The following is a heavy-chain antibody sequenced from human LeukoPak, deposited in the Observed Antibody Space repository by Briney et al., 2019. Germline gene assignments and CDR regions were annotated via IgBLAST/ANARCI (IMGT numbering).Heavy chain of an antibody. CDR2: ISGSGGST. Sequence: GGSLRLSCAASGFTFSSYAMSWVRQAPGKGLEWVSAISGSGGSTYYADSVKGRFTISRDNSKNTLYLQMNSLRAEDTAVYYCARVMPPTYYDFWSGYYNAFDYWGQGTLVTVSS. D-gene: IGHD3-3*01. V-gene: IGHV3-23*01. CDR1: GFTFSSYA. CDR3: ARVMPPTYYDFWSGYYNAFDY. J-gene: IGHJ4*02.